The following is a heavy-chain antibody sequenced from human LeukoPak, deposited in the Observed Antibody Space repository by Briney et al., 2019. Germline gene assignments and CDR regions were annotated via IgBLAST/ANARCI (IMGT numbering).Heavy chain of an antibody. CDR3: AKGGGRWRGAFDI. D-gene: IGHD3-16*01. J-gene: IGHJ3*02. CDR2: ISWNSGSI. V-gene: IGHV3-9*01. CDR1: GFTFDDYA. Sequence: GGSLRLSCAASGFTFDDYAMHWVRQAPGKGLEWVSGISWNSGSIGYADSVKGRFTISRDNAKNSLYLQMNSLRAEDTALYYCAKGGGRWRGAFDIWGQRTMVTVSS.